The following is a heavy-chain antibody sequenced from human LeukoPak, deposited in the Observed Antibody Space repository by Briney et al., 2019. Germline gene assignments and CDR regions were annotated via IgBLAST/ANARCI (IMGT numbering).Heavy chain of an antibody. CDR3: ARDIWFGELSSEGFDY. CDR2: INPSGGST. V-gene: IGHV1-46*01. Sequence: ASVKVSCKASGYTFTSYYMHWVRQAPGQGLEWMGIINPSGGSTSYAQKFQGRVTMTRDTSTSTVYMELSSLRSEDTAVYYCARDIWFGELSSEGFDYWGQGTLVTVSS. CDR1: GYTFTSYY. D-gene: IGHD3-10*01. J-gene: IGHJ4*02.